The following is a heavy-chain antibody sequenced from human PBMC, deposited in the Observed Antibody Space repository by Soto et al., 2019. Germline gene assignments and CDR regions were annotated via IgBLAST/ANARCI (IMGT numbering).Heavy chain of an antibody. CDR2: IHHNGDT. J-gene: IGHJ4*02. D-gene: IGHD2-8*01. CDR1: GDSMNTNNW. Sequence: QVQLQEAGPGLVRPAGTLSLTCAVFGDSMNTNNWWSWVRQTPGKGLEWIGEIHHNGDTTYTPSLKSRVTMSLDKSKYHFSLSLTSVTAADTAVYYCARTRQSCTTSRCHDVYFDFWGRGILVTASS. V-gene: IGHV4-4*02. CDR3: ARTRQSCTTSRCHDVYFDF.